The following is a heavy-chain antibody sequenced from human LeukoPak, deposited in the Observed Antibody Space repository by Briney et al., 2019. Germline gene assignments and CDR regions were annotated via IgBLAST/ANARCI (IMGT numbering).Heavy chain of an antibody. CDR2: IYPGDSDT. CDR3: ARRSVADTTGYGLDL. Sequence: AGESLKISCSASGYKFPNQWLAWVRQMPAKGLEWVGNIYPGDSDTRYNPSFQGHVTISADKSTSTAYLQWSRLQASDTAMYYCARRSVADTTGYGLDLWGQGTLVTVSS. V-gene: IGHV5-51*01. CDR1: GYKFPNQW. D-gene: IGHD4-11*01. J-gene: IGHJ3*01.